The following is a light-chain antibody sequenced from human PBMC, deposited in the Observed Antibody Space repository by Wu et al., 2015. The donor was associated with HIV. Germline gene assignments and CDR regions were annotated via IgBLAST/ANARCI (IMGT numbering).Light chain of an antibody. CDR3: QHYNNWPLT. J-gene: IGKJ4*01. Sequence: EIVMTQSPGTLSVSPGERATLSCRVSQSVSSNLAWYQQKPGQAPRLLIYGSSTRATGIPTRFSGSGSGTEFALTIGSLQSEDFAVYYCQHYNNWPLTFGGGT. CDR1: QSVSSN. V-gene: IGKV3-15*01. CDR2: GSS.